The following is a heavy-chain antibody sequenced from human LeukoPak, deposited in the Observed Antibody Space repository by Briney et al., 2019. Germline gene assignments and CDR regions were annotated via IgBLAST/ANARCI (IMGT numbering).Heavy chain of an antibody. J-gene: IGHJ4*02. CDR1: GYTLTELS. Sequence: ASVKVSCKVSGYTLTELSMHWVRQAPGKGLEWMGGFDPEDGETIYAQKFQGRVTMTEDTSTDTAYMDLSSLRSEDTAVYYCAGKRSSGSYYRRGKIIDVGYFDYWGQGTLVTVSS. V-gene: IGHV1-24*01. CDR2: FDPEDGET. D-gene: IGHD3-10*01. CDR3: AGKRSSGSYYRRGKIIDVGYFDY.